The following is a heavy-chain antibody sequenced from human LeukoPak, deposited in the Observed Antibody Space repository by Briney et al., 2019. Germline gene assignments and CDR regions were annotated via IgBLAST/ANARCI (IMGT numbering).Heavy chain of an antibody. J-gene: IGHJ4*02. V-gene: IGHV3-48*01. Sequence: GGSLRLSCAASGFTFRSSWMSWVRQAPGKGPEWVSYISSSSSTIYYADSVKGRFTISRDNAKNSLYLQMNSLRAEDTAVYYCARDTPSYYYDSSGSDWGQGTLVTVSS. CDR3: ARDTPSYYYDSSGSD. CDR1: GFTFRSSW. D-gene: IGHD3-22*01. CDR2: ISSSSSTI.